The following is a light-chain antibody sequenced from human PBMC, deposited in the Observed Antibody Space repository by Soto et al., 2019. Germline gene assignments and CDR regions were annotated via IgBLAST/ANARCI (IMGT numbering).Light chain of an antibody. CDR1: QGLIYSDGNTY. J-gene: IGKJ1*01. CDR3: MQNTDWPRT. Sequence: DVVLTQSPLSLPVTLGQPASMSCRSSQGLIYSDGNTYLNWFHQRPGQSPRGLIYNVSMRDSGVPDRFSGSGSGTDFTLKISRVEAGDVGVYYCMQNTDWPRTLGQGTKVDIK. CDR2: NVS. V-gene: IGKV2-30*01.